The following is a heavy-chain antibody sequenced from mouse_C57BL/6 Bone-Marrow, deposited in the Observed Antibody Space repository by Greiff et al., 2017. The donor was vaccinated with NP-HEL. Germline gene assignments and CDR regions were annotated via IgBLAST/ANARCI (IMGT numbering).Heavy chain of an antibody. J-gene: IGHJ4*01. V-gene: IGHV5-4*03. CDR1: GFTFSSYA. Sequence: EVMLVESGGGLVKPGGSLKLSCAASGFTFSSYAMSWVRQTPEKRLEWVATISDGGSYTYYPDNVKGRFTISRDNAKNNLYLQMSHLKSEDTAMYYCARKGYLYAMDYWGQGTSVTVSS. CDR2: ISDGGSYT. D-gene: IGHD3-1*01. CDR3: ARKGYLYAMDY.